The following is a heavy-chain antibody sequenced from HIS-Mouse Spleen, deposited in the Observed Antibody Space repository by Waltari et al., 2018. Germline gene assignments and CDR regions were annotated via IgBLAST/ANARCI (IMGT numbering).Heavy chain of an antibody. Sequence: IYHSGSTYYNPSLKSRVTISVDTSKNQFSLKLSSVTAADTAVYYCARVKTWGQGTLVTVSS. V-gene: IGHV4-30-2*04. CDR3: ARVKT. CDR2: IYHSGST. J-gene: IGHJ5*02.